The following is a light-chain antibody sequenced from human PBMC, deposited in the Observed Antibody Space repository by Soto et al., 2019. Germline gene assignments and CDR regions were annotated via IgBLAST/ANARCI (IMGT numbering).Light chain of an antibody. J-gene: IGKJ1*01. CDR3: QQYNSYGT. Sequence: DIQMTQSPSTLSASVGDRVTITCRASQSISSWLAWYQQKPGKAPKLLIYGASSLESGVPSRFSGSGSGTEFTLTISSLQPDDFATYYCQQYNSYGTFGQGTKVEIK. CDR2: GAS. V-gene: IGKV1-5*01. CDR1: QSISSW.